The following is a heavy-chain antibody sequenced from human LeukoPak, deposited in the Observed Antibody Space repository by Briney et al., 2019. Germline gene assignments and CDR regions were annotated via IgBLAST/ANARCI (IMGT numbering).Heavy chain of an antibody. CDR3: ARAAYDSSGYLTL. Sequence: GGSLRLSCAASGSTFSSYGMHWVRQAPGKGLEWVAVIWYDGTNKYYADSVKGRFTIFRDNSKNTLFLQMNSLRAEDTAMYYCARAAYDSSGYLTLWGQGTLVTVSS. CDR1: GSTFSSYG. V-gene: IGHV3-33*01. CDR2: IWYDGTNK. D-gene: IGHD3-22*01. J-gene: IGHJ4*02.